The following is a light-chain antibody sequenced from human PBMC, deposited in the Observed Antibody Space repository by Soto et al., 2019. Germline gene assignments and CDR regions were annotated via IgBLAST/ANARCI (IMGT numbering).Light chain of an antibody. CDR3: QQFNSYPMT. V-gene: IGKV1-9*01. CDR1: QGISSQ. J-gene: IGKJ1*01. CDR2: DAS. Sequence: DIQLTQSPSSLSASVGDRVAITCRASQGISSQLVWYQQKPGEAPKLLIFDASTLQSGVPSRFSGSRSETEFTLTIDGLQPDDFAAYYCQQFNSYPMTFGQGTQVDI.